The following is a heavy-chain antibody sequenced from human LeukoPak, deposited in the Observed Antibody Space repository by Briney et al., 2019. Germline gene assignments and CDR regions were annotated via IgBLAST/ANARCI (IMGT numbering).Heavy chain of an antibody. D-gene: IGHD1-14*01. J-gene: IGHJ4*02. CDR2: IKQDGSEK. CDR1: GFSLSNYW. V-gene: IGHV3-7*03. CDR3: ARDLWDIRVPDGFDC. Sequence: GGSLRLSCAASGFSLSNYWMSWVRQAPGKGLEWVANIKQDGSEKKYVDSVKGRFTISRDNAKNSLYLQMNSLRAEDTALYYCARDLWDIRVPDGFDCWGQGTLVTVSS.